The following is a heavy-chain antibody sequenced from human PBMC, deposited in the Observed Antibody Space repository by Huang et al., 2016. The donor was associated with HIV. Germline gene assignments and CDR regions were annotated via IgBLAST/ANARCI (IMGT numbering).Heavy chain of an antibody. J-gene: IGHJ5*02. D-gene: IGHD3-10*01. V-gene: IGHV4-34*02. CDR3: ARDATKNPRGWFDP. CDR1: GGSLSGYY. CDR2: INHLGSS. Sequence: QVHLQQWGAGLLKSAETLSLTCAVYGGSLSGYYWSWLRQTPGKGLEWIGEINHLGSSNYNPCLKSRVSISMDGSKKQVSLKLRSISDADTAVYFCARDATKNPRGWFDPWGQGTLVTVSS.